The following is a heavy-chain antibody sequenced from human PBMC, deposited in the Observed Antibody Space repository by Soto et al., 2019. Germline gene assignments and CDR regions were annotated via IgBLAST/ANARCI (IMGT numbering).Heavy chain of an antibody. J-gene: IGHJ4*02. CDR3: ARYAGYSYGPFDY. Sequence: EVQLVESGGGLVQPGGSLRLSCAASGFTFSSYSMNWVRQAPGKGLEWVSYISSSSSTIYYADSVKGRFTISRDNAKNSLNLQMNRLRDGHTAVYYCARYAGYSYGPFDYWGKGTLVTVSS. V-gene: IGHV3-48*02. CDR2: ISSSSSTI. CDR1: GFTFSSYS. D-gene: IGHD5-18*01.